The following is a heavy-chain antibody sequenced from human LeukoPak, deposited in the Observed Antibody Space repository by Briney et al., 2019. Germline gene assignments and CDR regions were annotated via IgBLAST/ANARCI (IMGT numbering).Heavy chain of an antibody. CDR2: ISSSSRTI. V-gene: IGHV3-48*01. J-gene: IGHJ1*01. CDR1: GFTFSSYS. Sequence: GGSLRLSCAASGFTFSSYSMNWVRQAPGKGLEWVSYISSSSRTIYYADSVKGRFTISRDNAKNSLYLQMNSLRAEDTAVYYCAKHIYGVVSIQQWGQGTLVTVSS. CDR3: AKHIYGVVSIQQ. D-gene: IGHD3-3*01.